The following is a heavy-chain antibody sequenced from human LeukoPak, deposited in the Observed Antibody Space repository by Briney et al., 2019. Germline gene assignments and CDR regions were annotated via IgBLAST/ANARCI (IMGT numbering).Heavy chain of an antibody. V-gene: IGHV3-23*01. CDR3: ARVVGGPDIGRDAFAV. Sequence: GGSLRLSCAASGFVLSSYAMSWFRQAPGKGLEWVSSISGSGDITYYADSARGRFTISRDNSKNTIYLQMNSLRVEDTAVYYCARVVGGPDIGRDAFAVWGRGTMVTVSS. D-gene: IGHD2-15*01. CDR2: ISGSGDIT. J-gene: IGHJ3*01. CDR1: GFVLSSYA.